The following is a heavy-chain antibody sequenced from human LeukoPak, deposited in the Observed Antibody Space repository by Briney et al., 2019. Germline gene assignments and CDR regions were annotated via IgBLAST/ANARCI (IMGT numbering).Heavy chain of an antibody. V-gene: IGHV3-21*01. D-gene: IGHD4-23*01. CDR2: ISSSSSYI. J-gene: IGHJ4*02. Sequence: GGSLRLSCAASGFTFSSYSMNWVRQAPGKGLEWVSSISSSSSYIYYADSVKGRFTISRDNAKNSLYLQMNSLRAEDTAVYYCARSVDYGGNSAGGYFDYWGQGTLVTVSS. CDR3: ARSVDYGGNSAGGYFDY. CDR1: GFTFSSYS.